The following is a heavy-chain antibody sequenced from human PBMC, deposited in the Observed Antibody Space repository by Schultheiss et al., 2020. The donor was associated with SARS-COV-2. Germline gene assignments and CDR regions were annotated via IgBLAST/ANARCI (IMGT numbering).Heavy chain of an antibody. D-gene: IGHD2-2*01. CDR3: ARSYRYCSSTSCSGWFDP. Sequence: GGSLRLSCAASGFTFSSSWMHWVRQAPGKGLVWVSRINNDGSSTTYADSVKGRFTISRDNAKNSLYLQMNSLRAEDTAVYYCARSYRYCSSTSCSGWFDPWGQGTLVTVSS. CDR1: GFTFSSSW. J-gene: IGHJ5*02. CDR2: INNDGSST. V-gene: IGHV3-74*01.